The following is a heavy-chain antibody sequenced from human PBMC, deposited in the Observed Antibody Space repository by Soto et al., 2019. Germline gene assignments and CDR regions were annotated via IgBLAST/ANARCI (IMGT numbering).Heavy chain of an antibody. V-gene: IGHV3-15*01. CDR1: GFSFTDAW. D-gene: IGHD1-26*01. CDR2: IKSQAEGGTT. J-gene: IGHJ5*01. Sequence: VQLVESGGGLVKPGGSLRLSCAASGFSFTDAWMTWVRQAPGKRLEWVGRIKSQAEGGTTEYGAPVKGRFTISRDDSENTLHLQMNSLKTEDTAVYYCATFRSYSDSWGHGTLVTVSS. CDR3: ATFRSYSDS.